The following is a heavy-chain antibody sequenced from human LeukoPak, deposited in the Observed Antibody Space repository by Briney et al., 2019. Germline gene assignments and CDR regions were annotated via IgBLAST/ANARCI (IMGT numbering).Heavy chain of an antibody. J-gene: IGHJ4*02. CDR1: GYTFTGYY. CDR2: INPNSGGT. CDR3: AREAADGMIVVVITNFDY. D-gene: IGHD3-22*01. V-gene: IGHV1-2*06. Sequence: ASVKVSCKASGYTFTGYYMHLVRQAPGQGLEWMGRINPNSGGTNYAQKFQGRVTMTRDTSISTAYMELSRLRSDDTAVYYCAREAADGMIVVVITNFDYWGQGTLVTVSS.